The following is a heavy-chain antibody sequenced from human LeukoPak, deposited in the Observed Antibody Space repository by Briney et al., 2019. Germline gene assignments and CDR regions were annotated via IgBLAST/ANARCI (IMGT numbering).Heavy chain of an antibody. CDR3: ARGLRYCSGGSCYNSDAFDI. J-gene: IGHJ3*02. Sequence: GGSLRLSCAASGFTFSSYDMLWVRQATGKGLEWVSAIGTAGDPYDPGSVKGRFTISRENAKNSLYLQMISLRAGDTAVYYCARGLRYCSGGSCYNSDAFDIWGQGTMVTVSS. D-gene: IGHD2-15*01. CDR1: GFTFSSYD. CDR2: IGTAGDP. V-gene: IGHV3-13*05.